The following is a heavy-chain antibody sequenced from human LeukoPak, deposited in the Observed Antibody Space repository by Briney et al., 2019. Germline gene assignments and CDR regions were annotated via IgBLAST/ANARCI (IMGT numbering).Heavy chain of an antibody. CDR2: IDSSSTYI. CDR3: AKSVMIETTTRAFDI. V-gene: IGHV3-21*01. D-gene: IGHD2-15*01. Sequence: GGSLRLSCAASGFIFSSYSMSWVRQIPGKGLEWVSSIDSSSTYIYYADSMKGRFTISRDNAKYSLYLQMNSLTSEDTAVYFCAKSVMIETTTRAFDIWGRGTMVTVSS. CDR1: GFIFSSYS. J-gene: IGHJ3*02.